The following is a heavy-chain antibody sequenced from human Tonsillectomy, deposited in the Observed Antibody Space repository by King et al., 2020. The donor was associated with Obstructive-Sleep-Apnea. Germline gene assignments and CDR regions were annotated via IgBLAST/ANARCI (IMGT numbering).Heavy chain of an antibody. D-gene: IGHD6-13*01. CDR1: GFTFSSYA. CDR3: AKDLGIAAAGTRGVVDY. J-gene: IGHJ4*02. CDR2: ISGSGGST. Sequence: VQLVESGGGLVQPGGSLRLSCAASGFTFSSYAMSWVRQAPGKGLEWGSAISGSGGSTYYADSVKGRVTSSRDNTKNTLYLQMNSLRAEETAVYYCAKDLGIAAAGTRGVVDYWGQGTLVTVSS. V-gene: IGHV3-23*04.